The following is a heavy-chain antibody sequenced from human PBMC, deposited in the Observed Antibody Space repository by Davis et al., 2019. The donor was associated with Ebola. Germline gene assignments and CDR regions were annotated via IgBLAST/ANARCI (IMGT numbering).Heavy chain of an antibody. CDR3: AKDRYYFDSTDHQYYFDS. J-gene: IGHJ4*02. D-gene: IGHD3-22*01. Sequence: GESLKISCAASGFIFSQYAMSWVRQAPGKGLEWVSGLSGGSGSISYVDSVKGRFTISRDNSKNTLYLQMNSLRAEDTAVYYCAKDRYYFDSTDHQYYFDSWGQGALVTVSS. V-gene: IGHV3-23*01. CDR1: GFIFSQYA. CDR2: LSGGSGSI.